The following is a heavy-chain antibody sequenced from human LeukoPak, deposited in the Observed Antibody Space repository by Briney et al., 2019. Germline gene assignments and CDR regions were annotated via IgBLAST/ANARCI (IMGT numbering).Heavy chain of an antibody. Sequence: GGSLRLSCAASGFTFSSYGMHWVRQAPGKGLEWVAVISYDGSNKYYADSVKGRFTISRDNSKNTLYLQMNSLRAEDTAVYYCAKDGANDFWSGHEIDYWGQGTLVTVSS. J-gene: IGHJ4*02. CDR3: AKDGANDFWSGHEIDY. D-gene: IGHD3-3*01. CDR1: GFTFSSYG. CDR2: ISYDGSNK. V-gene: IGHV3-30*18.